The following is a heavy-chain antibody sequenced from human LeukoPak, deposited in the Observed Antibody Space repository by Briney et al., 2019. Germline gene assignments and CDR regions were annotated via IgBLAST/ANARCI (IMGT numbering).Heavy chain of an antibody. CDR1: GGSFSGYY. CDR2: INHSGST. J-gene: IGHJ6*02. Sequence: SETLSLTCAVYGGSFSGYYWSWIRQPPGKGLEWIGEINHSGSTNYNPSLKSRVTISVDTSKNQFSLKLSSVTAADTAVYYCARAGYSYGSSGMDVWGQGTTVTVSS. D-gene: IGHD5-18*01. CDR3: ARAGYSYGSSGMDV. V-gene: IGHV4-34*01.